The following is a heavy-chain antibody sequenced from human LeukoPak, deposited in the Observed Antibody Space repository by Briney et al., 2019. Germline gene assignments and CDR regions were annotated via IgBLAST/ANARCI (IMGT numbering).Heavy chain of an antibody. CDR2: IYPGDSDI. J-gene: IGHJ3*02. CDR3: ARRGVTGTTKAFDI. D-gene: IGHD1-7*01. CDR1: TYSFINYW. V-gene: IGHV5-51*01. Sequence: GESLKISCQGSTYSFINYWIGWVRQMPGKGLEWMGIIYPGDSDIRYSPSFEGQVTISVDKSISTAYLQWSSLKASDTAMYYCARRGVTGTTKAFDIWGQGTMVTVSS.